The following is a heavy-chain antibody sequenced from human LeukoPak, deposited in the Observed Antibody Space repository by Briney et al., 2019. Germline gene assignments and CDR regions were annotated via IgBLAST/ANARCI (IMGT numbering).Heavy chain of an antibody. CDR1: GFTFNNYA. CDR3: AKDSTDWSGYYWYPFDY. Sequence: GSLRLSCAASGFTFNNYAMSWVRQAPGKGLEWVSAISGSGGSTYYADSVKGRFTISRDNSKNTLYLQMNSLRAEDTAVYYCAKDSTDWSGYYWYPFDYWGQGTLVTVSS. CDR2: ISGSGGST. D-gene: IGHD3-3*01. V-gene: IGHV3-23*01. J-gene: IGHJ4*02.